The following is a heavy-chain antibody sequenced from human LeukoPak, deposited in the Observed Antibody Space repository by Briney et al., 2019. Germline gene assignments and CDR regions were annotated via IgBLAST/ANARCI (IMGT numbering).Heavy chain of an antibody. CDR2: IKQDGSEK. CDR3: ARLLWDIVVVPAAIGIDY. D-gene: IGHD2-2*02. CDR1: GFTFSSYW. Sequence: GGSLRLSCAASGFTFSSYWVSWVRQAPGKGLEWVANIKQDGSEKYYVDSVKGRFTISRDNAKNSLYLQMNSLRVEDTAVYYCARLLWDIVVVPAAIGIDYWGQGTLVTVSS. V-gene: IGHV3-7*01. J-gene: IGHJ4*02.